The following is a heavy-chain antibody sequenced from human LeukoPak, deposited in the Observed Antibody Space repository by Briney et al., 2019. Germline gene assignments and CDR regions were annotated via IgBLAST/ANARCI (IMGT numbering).Heavy chain of an antibody. Sequence: GGSLRLSCAASGFTFDDYAIHWVRQAPGKGLEWVSVISGDGRFIYYADFVKGRFTISRDNSKDSLYLQMNSLRIEDTALYYCAKRSRTNYFDYWGQGTLVTVS. CDR1: GFTFDDYA. CDR3: AKRSRTNYFDY. D-gene: IGHD1-1*01. J-gene: IGHJ4*02. V-gene: IGHV3-43*02. CDR2: ISGDGRFI.